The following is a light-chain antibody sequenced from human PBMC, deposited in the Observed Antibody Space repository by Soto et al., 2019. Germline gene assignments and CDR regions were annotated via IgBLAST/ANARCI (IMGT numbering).Light chain of an antibody. CDR2: DVS. CDR1: QTVERW. Sequence: DIQMTQSPCTLWASGGDRVIITCRASQTVERWMAWYQQKPGKAPKLLISDVSTLERGVPSRFSGSGSATEFTLTISGLQPDDFATYYCQQYKDYVYTFGQGTKVDIK. V-gene: IGKV1-5*01. J-gene: IGKJ2*01. CDR3: QQYKDYVYT.